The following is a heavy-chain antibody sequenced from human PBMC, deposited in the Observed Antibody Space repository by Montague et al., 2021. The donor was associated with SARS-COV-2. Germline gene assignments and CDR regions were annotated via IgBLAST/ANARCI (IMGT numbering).Heavy chain of an antibody. CDR3: ARSEHQTTGMEV. J-gene: IGHJ6*02. CDR1: GFSLHTRGLS. D-gene: IGHD1-1*01. CDR2: IDWDGDK. Sequence: PALVKPTQTLTLTCTLSGFSLHTRGLSVFWIRQPPGKALQWLARIDWDGDKFYNTSLKTRITISQDTSKTQVVLTMTNMEPIDTGTNYCARSEHQTTGMEVWGQGTSVTVSS. V-gene: IGHV2-70*17.